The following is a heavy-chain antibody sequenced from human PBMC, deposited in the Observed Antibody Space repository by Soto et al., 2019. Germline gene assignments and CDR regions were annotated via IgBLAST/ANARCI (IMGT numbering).Heavy chain of an antibody. CDR3: ARMDNVTQVFDY. V-gene: IGHV1-18*01. CDR1: GYTFTSYG. D-gene: IGHD2-2*03. Sequence: ASVKVSCKASGYTFTSYGISWVRQAPGQGLEWMGWINAHNGNTNYAQKLQGRVTMTTDTSTSTAYMELRSLRSNDTDVYYCARMDNVTQVFDYWGQGTLVTV. J-gene: IGHJ4*02. CDR2: INAHNGNT.